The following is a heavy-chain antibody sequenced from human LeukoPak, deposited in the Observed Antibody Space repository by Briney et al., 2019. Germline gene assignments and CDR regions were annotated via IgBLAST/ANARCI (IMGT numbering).Heavy chain of an antibody. CDR3: ARGVGYCSSTSCYHYYYYYYMDV. D-gene: IGHD2-2*01. CDR2: IYYSGST. Sequence: SETLSLTCTVSGGSISSYYWSWIWQPPGKGLEWIGYIYYSGSTNYNPSLKSRVTISVDTSKNQFSLKLSSVTAADTAVYYCARGVGYCSSTSCYHYYYYYYMDVWGKGTTVTVSS. CDR1: GGSISSYY. V-gene: IGHV4-59*01. J-gene: IGHJ6*03.